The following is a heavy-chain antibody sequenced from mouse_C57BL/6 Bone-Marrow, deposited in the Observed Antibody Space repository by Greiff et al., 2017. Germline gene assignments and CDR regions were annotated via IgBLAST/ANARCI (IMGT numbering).Heavy chain of an antibody. CDR1: GFTFSGYG. D-gene: IGHD1-1*01. V-gene: IGHV5-17*01. CDR2: ISSGSSTI. Sequence: EVKLVESGGGLVKPGGSLKLSCAASGFTFSGYGMHWVRQAPEKGLEWVAYISSGSSTIYYADTVKGRFTISRDNAKNTLFLQMTSLRSEDTAMXYCARRGLIRYSYAMDYWGQGTSGTVSS. CDR3: ARRGLIRYSYAMDY. J-gene: IGHJ4*01.